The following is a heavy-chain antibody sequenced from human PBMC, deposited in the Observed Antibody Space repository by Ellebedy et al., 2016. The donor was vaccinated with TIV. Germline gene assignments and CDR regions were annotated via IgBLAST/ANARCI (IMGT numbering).Heavy chain of an antibody. CDR3: ARDMVQGMVSTYVWFDY. CDR2: ISAYNGAT. CDR1: GFIFTGYY. Sequence: ASVKVSCKASGFIFTGYYFHWVRQAPGQGLEWMGWISAYNGATNYARNLQGRLSMSTGTSSSTAYMELTSLRSGDTAVYYCARDMVQGMVSTYVWFDYWGQGTRVTVSS. V-gene: IGHV1-18*04. D-gene: IGHD5/OR15-5a*01. J-gene: IGHJ4*02.